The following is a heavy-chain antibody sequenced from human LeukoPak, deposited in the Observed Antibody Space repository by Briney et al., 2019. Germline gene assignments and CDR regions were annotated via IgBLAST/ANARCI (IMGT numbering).Heavy chain of an antibody. Sequence: GGSLRLSCAASGFTFSSYAMSWVREAPGKGLGWVSTISGDGTETFFADSVRGRFTISRDNSKSTVSLQMNSLRVEDMAVYYCAKGGHYSFFDYWGRGTLVIVSS. CDR3: AKGGHYSFFDY. CDR2: ISGDGTET. V-gene: IGHV3-23*01. CDR1: GFTFSSYA. J-gene: IGHJ4*02. D-gene: IGHD2-15*01.